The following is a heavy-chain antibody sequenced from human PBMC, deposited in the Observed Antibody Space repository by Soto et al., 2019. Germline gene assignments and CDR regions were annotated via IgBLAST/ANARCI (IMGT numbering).Heavy chain of an antibody. Sequence: LRLSCAASGFTFSSYWMHWVRQAPGKGLVWVSRINSDGSSTSYADSVKGRFTISRDNAKNTLYLQMNSLRAEDTAVYYCARAPIQLWFGYYYGMDVWGQGTTVTVSS. D-gene: IGHD5-18*01. J-gene: IGHJ6*02. V-gene: IGHV3-74*01. CDR3: ARAPIQLWFGYYYGMDV. CDR2: INSDGSST. CDR1: GFTFSSYW.